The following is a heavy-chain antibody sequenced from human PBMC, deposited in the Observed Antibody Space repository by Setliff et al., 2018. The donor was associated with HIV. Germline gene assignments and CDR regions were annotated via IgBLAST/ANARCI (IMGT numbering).Heavy chain of an antibody. CDR1: GFLFHTYW. J-gene: IGHJ4*02. D-gene: IGHD7-27*01. CDR3: ARQGNWEFDY. Sequence: PGGSLRLSCAASGFLFHTYWMSWVRQAPGKGLEWVSAISGSGGSTYYADSVKGRFTISRDNSKNSLYLQLISLRAEDTALYYCARQGNWEFDYWGQGTLVTVSS. V-gene: IGHV3-23*01. CDR2: ISGSGGST.